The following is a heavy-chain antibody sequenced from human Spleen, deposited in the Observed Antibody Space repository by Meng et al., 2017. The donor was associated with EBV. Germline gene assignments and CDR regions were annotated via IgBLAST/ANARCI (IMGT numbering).Heavy chain of an antibody. Sequence: QVLLLQPGAGVKKPGASGKISCKTSGYAFITSIMHWVRQAPGQRLEWMGWINTDNGYTTYSQNFQGRVTITREASATTAYIELRSLRSEDTAVYFCVRGPPAGVTGPGDYWGQGTLVTVSS. J-gene: IGHJ4*02. D-gene: IGHD3-10*01. CDR3: VRGPPAGVTGPGDY. CDR2: INTDNGYT. CDR1: GYAFITSI. V-gene: IGHV1-3*04.